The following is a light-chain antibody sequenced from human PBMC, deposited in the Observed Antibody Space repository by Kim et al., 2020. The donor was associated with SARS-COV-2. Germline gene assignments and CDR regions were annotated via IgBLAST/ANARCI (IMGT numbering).Light chain of an antibody. J-gene: IGKJ1*01. V-gene: IGKV1-5*03. CDR1: QSVNNL. CDR2: EAS. CDR3: QQDKSSPWT. Sequence: ASVGDRGTITSRASQSVNNLLAWYQQNPGKAPKLLIYEASRVQSGVPSGFSGSGSGTEFTLTINSLQPDDFAIYYCQQDKSSPWTFGQGTKVDIK.